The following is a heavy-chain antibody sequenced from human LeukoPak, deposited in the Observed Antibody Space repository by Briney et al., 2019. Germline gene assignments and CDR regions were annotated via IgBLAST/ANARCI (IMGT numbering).Heavy chain of an antibody. D-gene: IGHD2-2*02. CDR3: ARERRARYCSSTSCYNDYFDY. CDR1: GGSFSGYY. CDR2: INHSGST. V-gene: IGHV4-34*01. Sequence: PSETLSLTCAVYGGSFSGYYWSWIRQPPGKGLEWIGEINHSGSTNYNPSLKSRVTISVDTSKNQFSLKLSSVTAADTAVYYCARERRARYCSSTSCYNDYFDYWGQGTLVTVPS. J-gene: IGHJ4*02.